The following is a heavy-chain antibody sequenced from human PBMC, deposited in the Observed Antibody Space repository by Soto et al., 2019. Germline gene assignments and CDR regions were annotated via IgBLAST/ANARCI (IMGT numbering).Heavy chain of an antibody. Sequence: GGSLRLSCAASGFTVSSNYMSRVRQAPGKGLEWVSVIYSGGSTYYADSVKGRFTISRDNSKNTLYLQMNSLRAEDTAVYYCARDSPAGAEYGMDVWGQGTTVTVSS. CDR1: GFTVSSNY. D-gene: IGHD2-2*01. J-gene: IGHJ6*02. CDR2: IYSGGST. V-gene: IGHV3-66*01. CDR3: ARDSPAGAEYGMDV.